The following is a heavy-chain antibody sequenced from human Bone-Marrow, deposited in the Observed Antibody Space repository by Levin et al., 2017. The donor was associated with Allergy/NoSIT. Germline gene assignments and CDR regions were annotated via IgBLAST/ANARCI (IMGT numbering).Heavy chain of an antibody. CDR3: AKDQGDSSAYYYVH. J-gene: IGHJ4*02. Sequence: GESLKISCTASGFTLSTRAMSWVRQAPGKGLEWVSAISGSGVTTIYADSVKGRFTISRDTSKNTVYLQMSSLRVEDTAVYFCAKDQGDSSAYYYVHWGQGTLVTVSS. V-gene: IGHV3-23*01. CDR2: ISGSGVTT. CDR1: GFTLSTRA. D-gene: IGHD3-22*01.